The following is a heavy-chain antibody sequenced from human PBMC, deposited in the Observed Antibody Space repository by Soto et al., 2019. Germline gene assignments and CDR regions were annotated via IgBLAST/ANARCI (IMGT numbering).Heavy chain of an antibody. Sequence: LRRTLSLTCTVSGGSLSSYFWTWVRQPPGQGLEWIGEIYRTGSTNYNPSLKSRVTISLDKSENQFSLKVTSLTAADTAVYYCASRDPGTSVDYWGQGTLVTVSS. CDR2: IYRTGST. CDR3: ASRDPGTSVDY. V-gene: IGHV4-4*02. D-gene: IGHD1-7*01. J-gene: IGHJ4*02. CDR1: GGSLSSYF.